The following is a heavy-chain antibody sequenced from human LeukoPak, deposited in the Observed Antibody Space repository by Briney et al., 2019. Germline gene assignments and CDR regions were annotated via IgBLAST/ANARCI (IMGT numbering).Heavy chain of an antibody. CDR2: IYSNDDTT. J-gene: IGHJ4*02. CDR1: GFTVSSNY. V-gene: IGHV3-66*01. Sequence: GGSLRLSCAASGFTVSSNYISWVRQAPGKGLEWVSVIYSNDDTTYYADSVKGRFTISRDNSKNTVYLQMNSLRAEDTAMYYCARARYSSGSLGYWGQGTLVTVSS. D-gene: IGHD6-19*01. CDR3: ARARYSSGSLGY.